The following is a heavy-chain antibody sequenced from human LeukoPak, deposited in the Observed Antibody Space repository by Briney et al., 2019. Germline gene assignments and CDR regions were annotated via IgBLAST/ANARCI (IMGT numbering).Heavy chain of an antibody. CDR2: IKQDGSEK. Sequence: GGSLRLSCAASGFTFSSYWMTWVRQAPGKGLEWVAKIKQDGSEKYYVDSVKGRFTISRDNAKNSLHLQMNSLGAEDTAVYYCAKSFGYSRSWFDNWGQGTLVTVSS. CDR3: AKSFGYSRSWFDN. V-gene: IGHV3-7*05. J-gene: IGHJ4*02. CDR1: GFTFSSYW. D-gene: IGHD6-13*01.